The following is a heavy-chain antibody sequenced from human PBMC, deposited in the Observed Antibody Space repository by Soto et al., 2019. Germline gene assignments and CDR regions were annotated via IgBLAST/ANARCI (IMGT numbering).Heavy chain of an antibody. CDR1: GGAITGADSY. CDR2: IAYSGDT. Sequence: PSEPLPLTNAVSGGAITGADSYWFWIRKPPGKGLEWIGYIAYSGDTYYNPSLRTRVTISADRSESKFSLRMKSVMAADTAVYFCARDFERSAIGPWGQGTSVT. V-gene: IGHV4-31*11. J-gene: IGHJ5*02. D-gene: IGHD3-9*01. CDR3: ARDFERSAIGP.